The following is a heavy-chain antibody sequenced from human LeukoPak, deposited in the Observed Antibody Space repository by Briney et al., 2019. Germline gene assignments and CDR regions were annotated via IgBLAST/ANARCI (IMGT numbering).Heavy chain of an antibody. CDR1: GYTFTSYY. V-gene: IGHV1-46*01. J-gene: IGHJ4*02. Sequence: ASVKVSCKASGYTFTSYYMHWVRQAPGQGLEWMGIINPSGGSTSYAQKFQGRVTMTRDTSTSTVYMELSSLRSEDTAVYYCARDGPAHYYDSSGYFDYWGQGTLVTVSS. D-gene: IGHD3-22*01. CDR3: ARDGPAHYYDSSGYFDY. CDR2: INPSGGST.